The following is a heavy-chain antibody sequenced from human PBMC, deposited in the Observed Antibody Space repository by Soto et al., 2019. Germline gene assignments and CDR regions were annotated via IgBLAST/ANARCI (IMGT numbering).Heavy chain of an antibody. D-gene: IGHD3-9*01. J-gene: IGHJ4*02. Sequence: EVQLVESGGGLVQSGGSLGLSCVASGFSFRSYWMHWVRQAPGKGLVWVARISSDGTTTTYADSANGRFTVSRDNAANTLYLQMRSLRAEDTAVYYCAREYYGVLTGYYNDYWGQGTLVTVSS. CDR3: AREYYGVLTGYYNDY. CDR2: ISSDGTTT. CDR1: GFSFRSYW. V-gene: IGHV3-74*01.